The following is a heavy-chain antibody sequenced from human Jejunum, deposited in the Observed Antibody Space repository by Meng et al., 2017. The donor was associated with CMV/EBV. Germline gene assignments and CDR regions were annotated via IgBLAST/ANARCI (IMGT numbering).Heavy chain of an antibody. Sequence: SGFTFSSYWMYWVRQVPGKGLVWVSYINGDGSNTKYADSVKGRFTISRDNAKNTLYLQMNSLRGEDTAVYYCVRGGPSYIVEFDYWGQGTLVTVSS. J-gene: IGHJ4*02. CDR1: GFTFSSYW. V-gene: IGHV3-74*03. CDR3: VRGGPSYIVEFDY. D-gene: IGHD2-21*01. CDR2: INGDGSNT.